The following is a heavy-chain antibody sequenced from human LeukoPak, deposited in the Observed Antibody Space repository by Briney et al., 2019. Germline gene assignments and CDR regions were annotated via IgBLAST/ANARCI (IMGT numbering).Heavy chain of an antibody. V-gene: IGHV1-69*06. CDR3: ARSRVRAFIVVVPAAYDY. CDR1: GGTFSSYA. Sequence: SVKVSCKASGGTFSSYAISWVRQAPGQGLEWMGGIIPIFGTANYAQKFQGRVTITADKSTSTAYMELRSLRSDDTAVYYCARSRVRAFIVVVPAAYDYWGQGTLVTVSS. J-gene: IGHJ4*02. CDR2: IIPIFGTA. D-gene: IGHD2-2*01.